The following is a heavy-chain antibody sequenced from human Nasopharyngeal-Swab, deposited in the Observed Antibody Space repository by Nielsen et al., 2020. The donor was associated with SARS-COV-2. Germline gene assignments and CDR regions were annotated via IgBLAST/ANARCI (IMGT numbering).Heavy chain of an antibody. CDR3: AYIAAAGRDDY. J-gene: IGHJ4*02. CDR2: INPSGGST. D-gene: IGHD6-13*01. CDR1: GYTFTSYG. V-gene: IGHV1-46*01. Sequence: ASVKVSCKASGYTFTSYGISWVRQAPGQGLEWMGIINPSGGSTSYAQKFQGRVTMTRDTSTSTVYMELSSLRSEDTAVYYCAYIAAAGRDDYWGQGTLVTVSS.